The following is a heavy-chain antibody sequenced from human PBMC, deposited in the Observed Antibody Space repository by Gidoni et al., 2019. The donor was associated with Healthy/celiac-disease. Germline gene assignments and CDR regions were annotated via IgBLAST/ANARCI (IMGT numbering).Heavy chain of an antibody. CDR2: ISGRGGST. CDR1: GFTFSSYA. V-gene: IGHV3-23*01. CDR3: AKDPTRIMITFGGVPPDY. J-gene: IGHJ4*02. D-gene: IGHD3-16*01. Sequence: EVKLLESGGGLVQPGGYLRLSCAASGFTFSSYAMSWVRQAPGKGLERVSAISGRGGSTYYADSVKGRFTISRDNSKNTLYLQMNSLRAEDTAVYYCAKDPTRIMITFGGVPPDYWGQGTLVTVSS.